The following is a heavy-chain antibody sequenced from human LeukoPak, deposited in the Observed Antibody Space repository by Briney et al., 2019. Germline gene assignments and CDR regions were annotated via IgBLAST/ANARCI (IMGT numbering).Heavy chain of an antibody. CDR3: ARASSDWVYDAFDI. J-gene: IGHJ3*02. CDR2: LSGGNGSM. Sequence: PGGSLRLSCAASGITFSSYSMNWVRQAPGKGLEWISSLSGGNGSMLYADSVKGRFTISRDNAKNSLYLQMNSLRAEDTAVYYCARASSDWVYDAFDIWGQGTMVTVSS. D-gene: IGHD6-19*01. CDR1: GITFSSYS. V-gene: IGHV3-21*01.